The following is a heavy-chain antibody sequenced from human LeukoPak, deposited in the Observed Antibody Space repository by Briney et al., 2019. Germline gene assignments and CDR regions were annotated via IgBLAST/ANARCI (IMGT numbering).Heavy chain of an antibody. CDR3: AKDRGGYNPNYFDY. CDR2: INNSGTDT. CDR1: GFTFSSYA. J-gene: IGHJ4*02. Sequence: GGSLRLSCAASGFTFSSYAMTWVRQAPGKGLEWVSSINNSGTDTYYEDSVKGRFTISRDNSKNTLYLQMNSLRAEDTAVYYCAKDRGGYNPNYFDYWGQGTLVTVSS. V-gene: IGHV3-23*01. D-gene: IGHD5-24*01.